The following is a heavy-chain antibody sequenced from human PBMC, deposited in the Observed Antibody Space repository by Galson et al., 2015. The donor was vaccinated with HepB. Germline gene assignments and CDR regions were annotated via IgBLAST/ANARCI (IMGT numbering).Heavy chain of an antibody. J-gene: IGHJ4*02. CDR3: ARGGVVPAAPFDY. CDR1: GFTFSSYA. D-gene: IGHD2-2*01. V-gene: IGHV3-23*01. CDR2: ISGSGGTT. Sequence: SLRLSCAASGFTFSSYAMTWVRQAPGKGLEWVSTISGSGGTTYYADSVKGRFTISRDNSKNTLYLQMNSLRAEDTAVYYCARGGVVPAAPFDYWGQGTLVTVSS.